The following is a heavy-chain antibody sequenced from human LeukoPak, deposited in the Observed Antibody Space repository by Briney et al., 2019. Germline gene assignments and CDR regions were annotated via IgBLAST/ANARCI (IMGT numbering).Heavy chain of an antibody. Sequence: PSETLSLTCAVYGGSFSGYYWSWIRQPPGKGLEWIGEINHSGSTNYNPSLKSRVTISVDTSKNQFSLKLTSVTAADTAIYYCARNIARLAVAGPGGNAFDLWGQGTMVTVSS. CDR2: INHSGST. J-gene: IGHJ3*01. V-gene: IGHV4-34*01. D-gene: IGHD6-19*01. CDR1: GGSFSGYY. CDR3: ARNIARLAVAGPGGNAFDL.